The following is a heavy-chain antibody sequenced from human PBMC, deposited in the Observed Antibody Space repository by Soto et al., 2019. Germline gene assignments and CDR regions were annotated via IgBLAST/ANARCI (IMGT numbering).Heavy chain of an antibody. J-gene: IGHJ4*02. CDR3: AREHAGYSSGRGV. D-gene: IGHD6-19*01. Sequence: QVQLVESGGGVVQPGRSLRLSCAASGFTFSSYGMHWVRQAPCKGLDWVAVIWDDGSNKYSADSVKGRFTIFRDNSKNTLYLQMNSLRAEDTAVYYCAREHAGYSSGRGVWGQGTLVTVSS. CDR2: IWDDGSNK. V-gene: IGHV3-33*01. CDR1: GFTFSSYG.